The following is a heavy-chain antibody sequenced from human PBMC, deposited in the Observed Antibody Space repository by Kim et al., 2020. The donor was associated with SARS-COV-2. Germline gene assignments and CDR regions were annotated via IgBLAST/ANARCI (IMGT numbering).Heavy chain of an antibody. Sequence: KGRFTISRDNSKNTLYLQMNSLRAEDTAVYYCAKDPYSVCSGGSCYWFDPWGQGTLVTVSS. D-gene: IGHD2-15*01. J-gene: IGHJ5*02. V-gene: IGHV3-23*01. CDR3: AKDPYSVCSGGSCYWFDP.